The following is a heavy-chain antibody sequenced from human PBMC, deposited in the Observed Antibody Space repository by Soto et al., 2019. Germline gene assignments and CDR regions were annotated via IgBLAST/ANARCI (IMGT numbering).Heavy chain of an antibody. V-gene: IGHV1-18*01. Sequence: QVQLVQSGAEVKKPGASVTVSCKASGYTFTNFIISWVRQAPGQGLEWMGWISAYNGDTDSAQNPQGRVTMTTDTSTTTAYMELRGLTSDDTAMYYCARDNYGSSDYWGQGTLVTVSS. CDR1: GYTFTNFI. CDR2: ISAYNGDT. CDR3: ARDNYGSSDY. D-gene: IGHD3-22*01. J-gene: IGHJ4*02.